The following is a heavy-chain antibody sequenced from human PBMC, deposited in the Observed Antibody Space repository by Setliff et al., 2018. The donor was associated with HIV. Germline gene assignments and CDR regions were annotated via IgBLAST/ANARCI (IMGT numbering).Heavy chain of an antibody. V-gene: IGHV4-59*10. CDR3: ARVRYCSGGSCYGGEYWFDP. D-gene: IGHD2-15*01. CDR2: VSSRGDT. Sequence: PSETLSLTCAVYGGSLSGYYWSWIRQPAGKGLEWIGRVSSRGDTNYNPSLKSRVTMSVDTSKNQFSLKLTSVTAADTAVYYCARVRYCSGGSCYGGEYWFDPWGQGTLVTVSS. J-gene: IGHJ5*02. CDR1: GGSLSGYY.